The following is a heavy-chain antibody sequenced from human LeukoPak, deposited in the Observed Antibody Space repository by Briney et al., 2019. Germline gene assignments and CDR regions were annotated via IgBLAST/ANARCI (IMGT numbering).Heavy chain of an antibody. CDR3: ARADILTGYNFDY. J-gene: IGHJ4*02. D-gene: IGHD3-9*01. Sequence: ASVKVSCKASGRTFSSYAIGWVRQAPGQALEWMGGLSPIFGTANYAQKFQGRDTITADESTSTAYMELSSLRSEDTAVYYCARADILTGYNFDYWGQGTLVSVSS. V-gene: IGHV1-69*13. CDR2: LSPIFGTA. CDR1: GRTFSSYA.